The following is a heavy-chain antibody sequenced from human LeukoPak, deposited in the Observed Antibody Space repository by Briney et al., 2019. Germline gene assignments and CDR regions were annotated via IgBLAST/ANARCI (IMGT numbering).Heavy chain of an antibody. CDR1: ASSISSGYF. CDR2: IYHNGDT. Sequence: SETLSLTCTVSASSISSGYFWGWIRQPPGEGLEWIGSIYHNGDTYYTPSLKSRVSISVDTSKNQFSLKLSSATAADTAVYFCARGGGLRWLYYYMDVWGRGTTVTVSS. CDR3: ARGGGLRWLYYYMDV. D-gene: IGHD3-16*01. J-gene: IGHJ6*03. V-gene: IGHV4-38-2*02.